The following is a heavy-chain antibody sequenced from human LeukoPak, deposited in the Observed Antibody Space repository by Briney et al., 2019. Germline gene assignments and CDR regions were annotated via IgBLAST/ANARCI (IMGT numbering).Heavy chain of an antibody. CDR3: AREGYCSSTSCLPYYYYGMDV. CDR1: GFTFSSYA. Sequence: GGSLRLSCAASGFTFSSYAMSWVRQAPGKGLEWVSAISGSGGSTYYADSVKGRFTISRDNSKNTLYLQMNSLRAEDTAVYYCAREGYCSSTSCLPYYYYGMDVWGQGTTVTVSS. D-gene: IGHD2-2*01. CDR2: ISGSGGST. J-gene: IGHJ6*02. V-gene: IGHV3-23*01.